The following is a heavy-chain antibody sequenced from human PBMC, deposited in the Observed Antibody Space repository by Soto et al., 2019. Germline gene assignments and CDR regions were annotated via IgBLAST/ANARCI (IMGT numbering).Heavy chain of an antibody. CDR3: ARHHVGAMSSFDS. Sequence: ASVKVSCKASGYTFTDYYIHWARQAPGQGLECMGWINPNSGGTDYAQKFQGRVTMTRDTSISTAYMELTRLRSDDTAVYYCARHHVGAMSSFDSWCQGKMVTVSS. V-gene: IGHV1-2*02. CDR2: INPNSGGT. CDR1: GYTFTDYY. D-gene: IGHD1-26*01. J-gene: IGHJ3*02.